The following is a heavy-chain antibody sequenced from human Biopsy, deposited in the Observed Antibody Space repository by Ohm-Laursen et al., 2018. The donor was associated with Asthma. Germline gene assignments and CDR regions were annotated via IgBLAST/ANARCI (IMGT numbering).Heavy chain of an antibody. V-gene: IGHV1-69*13. J-gene: IGHJ6*02. D-gene: IGHD6-19*01. CDR2: IMTVFGTT. Sequence: VPSVKVSCKVSGGTFTNFAISWVRQAPGQGLEWMGGIMTVFGTTNYAPKFQGRVTITADESTSTAYMEVTSLRSGDTAIYYCARCQVGYSSGWSLLLKKIYYSGMDVWGQGTAVTVSS. CDR1: GGTFTNFA. CDR3: ARCQVGYSSGWSLLLKKIYYSGMDV.